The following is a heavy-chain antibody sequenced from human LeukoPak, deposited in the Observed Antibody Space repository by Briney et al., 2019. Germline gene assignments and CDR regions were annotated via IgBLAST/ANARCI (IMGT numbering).Heavy chain of an antibody. D-gene: IGHD6-13*01. V-gene: IGHV3-73*01. Sequence: PGGSLRLSCAASGFTFSGSAMHWVRQASGKELEWVGRIRSKANDYATTYTASVKGRFTISRDDSKNTAYLQMNSLEVEDTAVYCTSHPVYSSPEALAYWGQGTQVTVSS. CDR3: TSHPVYSSPEALAY. CDR1: GFTFSGSA. CDR2: IRSKANDYAT. J-gene: IGHJ4*02.